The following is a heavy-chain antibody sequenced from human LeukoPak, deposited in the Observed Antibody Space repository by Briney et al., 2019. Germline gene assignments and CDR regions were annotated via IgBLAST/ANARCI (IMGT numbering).Heavy chain of an antibody. J-gene: IGHJ3*02. CDR2: ISAYNGYT. Sequence: ASVKVSCKTSGYTFTNYGISWVRQAPALGLEWMGWISAYNGYTNYAQKVQGRVTMTTDTSTSTAYMEMRSLRFDDTAVYYCARDQSVRLLQTSSTYFKHVFAIWGQGSMVSVSS. CDR3: ARDQSVRLLQTSSTYFKHVFAI. D-gene: IGHD6-13*01. CDR1: GYTFTNYG. V-gene: IGHV1-18*01.